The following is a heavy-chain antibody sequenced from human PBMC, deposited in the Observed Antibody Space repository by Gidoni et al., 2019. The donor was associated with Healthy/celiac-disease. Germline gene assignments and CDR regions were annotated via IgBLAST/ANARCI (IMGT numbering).Heavy chain of an antibody. J-gene: IGHJ6*02. CDR2: IKQDGSEK. D-gene: IGHD2-2*02. CDR3: ARAYTKGYDYYYGMDV. Sequence: EVQLVESGGGLVQPGGSLRLSCDASGFTFSSYWMSWVRQAPGKGLEWVANIKQDGSEKYYVDSVKGRFTISRDNAKNSLYLQMNSLRAEDTAVYYCARAYTKGYDYYYGMDVWGQGTTVTVSS. V-gene: IGHV3-7*01. CDR1: GFTFSSYW.